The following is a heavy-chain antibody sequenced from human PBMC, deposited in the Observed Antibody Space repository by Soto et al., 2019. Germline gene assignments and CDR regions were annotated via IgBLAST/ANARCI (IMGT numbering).Heavy chain of an antibody. Sequence: SVKVSCKASGGTFSSYAISWVRQAPGQGLEWMGGIIPIFGTANYAQKFQGRVTITADESTSTAYMELSSLRSEDTAVYYCARSGPEFDWLLLDYWGQGTLVTVPS. CDR1: GGTFSSYA. CDR2: IIPIFGTA. CDR3: ARSGPEFDWLLLDY. J-gene: IGHJ4*02. V-gene: IGHV1-69*13. D-gene: IGHD3-9*01.